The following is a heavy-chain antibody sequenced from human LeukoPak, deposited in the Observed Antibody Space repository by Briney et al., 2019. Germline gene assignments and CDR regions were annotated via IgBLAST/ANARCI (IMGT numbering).Heavy chain of an antibody. V-gene: IGHV4-34*01. CDR1: GGSFSGYY. J-gene: IGHJ4*02. D-gene: IGHD6-6*01. CDR2: INHSGST. Sequence: SETLSLTCAVYGGSFSGYYWSWIRQPPGKGLEWIGEINHSGSTNYNPSLKSRVTISVDTSKNQFSLKLSSVTAADTAVYYCARARIAARFGYFDYWGQGALVTVSS. CDR3: ARARIAARFGYFDY.